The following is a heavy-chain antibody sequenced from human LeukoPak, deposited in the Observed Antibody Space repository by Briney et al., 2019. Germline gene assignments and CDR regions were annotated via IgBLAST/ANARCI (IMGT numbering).Heavy chain of an antibody. Sequence: PSETLSLTCTVSGGSISSHYWSWIRQPPGKGLEWIGYIYYSGSTNYNPSLKSRVTISVDTSKNQLSLKLSSVTAADTAVYYCARDYSSSRWYFDLWGRGTLVTVSS. CDR2: IYYSGST. J-gene: IGHJ2*01. CDR1: GGSISSHY. D-gene: IGHD6-6*01. CDR3: ARDYSSSRWYFDL. V-gene: IGHV4-59*11.